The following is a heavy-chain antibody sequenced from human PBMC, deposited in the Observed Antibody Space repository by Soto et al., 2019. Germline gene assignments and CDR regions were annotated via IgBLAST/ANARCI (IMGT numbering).Heavy chain of an antibody. J-gene: IGHJ6*02. CDR2: IIPIFGTA. D-gene: IGHD2-15*01. Sequence: AASAKVSCKASGGTFSSYAISWVRQAPGQGLEWMGGIIPIFGTANYAQKFQGRVTITADKSTSTAYMELSSLRSEDTAVYYCARDESPVGRGGSHRPSYYYYYGLDVWG. V-gene: IGHV1-69*06. CDR1: GGTFSSYA. CDR3: ARDESPVGRGGSHRPSYYYYYGLDV.